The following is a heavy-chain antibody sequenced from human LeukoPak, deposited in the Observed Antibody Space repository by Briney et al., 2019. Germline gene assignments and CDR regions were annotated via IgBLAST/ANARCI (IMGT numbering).Heavy chain of an antibody. V-gene: IGHV3-9*01. J-gene: IGHJ4*02. Sequence: PGGSLRLSCAASGFTFDDYAMHWVRQAPGKGLEWVSGISWNSGSIGYADSVKGRFTISRDNAKNSLYLQMNSLRAEDTALYYCATTLDYGDSYFDYWGQGTLVTVSS. CDR3: ATTLDYGDSYFDY. CDR1: GFTFDDYA. CDR2: ISWNSGSI. D-gene: IGHD4-17*01.